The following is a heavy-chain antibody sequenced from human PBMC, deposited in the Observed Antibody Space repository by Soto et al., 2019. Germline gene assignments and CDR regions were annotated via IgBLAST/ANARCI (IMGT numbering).Heavy chain of an antibody. D-gene: IGHD2-2*01. CDR2: VSKDGGTT. Sequence: QVQLVESGGGVVQPGRPLRLSCAASGFSFSSFGMHWVRQAPGKGLEWVAVVSKDGGTTYYADSVKGRLTISRDNSKNTLXXXVXXXXXXXXAXXXXXXXXXXXXXXAXLSFDYWGQGTLVTASS. J-gene: IGHJ4*02. CDR3: XXXXXXXXXXAXLSFDY. V-gene: IGHV3-30*03. CDR1: GFSFSSFG.